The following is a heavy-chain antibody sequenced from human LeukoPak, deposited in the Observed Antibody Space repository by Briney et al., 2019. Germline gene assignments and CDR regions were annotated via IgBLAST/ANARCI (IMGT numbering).Heavy chain of an antibody. V-gene: IGHV1-2*02. CDR3: AREFMRVTAFDI. Sequence: ASVKLSCKASGYTFSVNFIHWVRQAPGQGLEWMGWINPHSGGTNDGENFQGRVSLTRDTSISTAYMDLSSLISDDTAVYYCAREFMRVTAFDIWGQGTMVTVSS. D-gene: IGHD2-21*02. CDR2: INPHSGGT. J-gene: IGHJ3*02. CDR1: GYTFSVNF.